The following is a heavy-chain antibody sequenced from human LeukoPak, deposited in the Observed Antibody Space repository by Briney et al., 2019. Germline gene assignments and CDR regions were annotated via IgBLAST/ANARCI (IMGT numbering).Heavy chain of an antibody. J-gene: IGHJ3*02. Sequence: SVKVSCKASGGTFSSYAISWVRQAPGQGLEWMGGIIPIFGTANYAQKFQGRVTITADESTSTAYMELSSLRSEDTAVYYCARDQGPLVGGLWDDASDIWGQGTMVTVSS. CDR1: GGTFSSYA. V-gene: IGHV1-69*13. CDR3: ARDQGPLVGGLWDDASDI. D-gene: IGHD1-26*01. CDR2: IIPIFGTA.